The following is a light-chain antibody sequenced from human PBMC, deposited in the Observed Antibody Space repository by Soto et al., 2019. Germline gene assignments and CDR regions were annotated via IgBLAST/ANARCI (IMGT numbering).Light chain of an antibody. V-gene: IGKV3-15*01. CDR2: GAS. Sequence: EIVMTQSPATLSVSPGERATLSCRASQSVSSNLAWYQQKPGQAHRLLIYGASPRATGIPARFSGSGSGTEFTLPISSLQSEDFAVYYCQQYNNWLTWTFGQGNKVDI. CDR1: QSVSSN. J-gene: IGKJ1*01. CDR3: QQYNNWLTWT.